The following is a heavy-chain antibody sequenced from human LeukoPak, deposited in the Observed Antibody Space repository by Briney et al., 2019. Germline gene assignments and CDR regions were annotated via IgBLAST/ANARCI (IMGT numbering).Heavy chain of an antibody. D-gene: IGHD4-17*01. Sequence: PGGSLRLSCAASGFTFSSYAMSWVRQAPGKGLEWVSAISGSGGSTYYADSVKGRFTISRDNSKNTLYLQMNSLRAEDTAVYYCAKGVHYGGNSQVLDYWGQGTLVTVSS. CDR1: GFTFSSYA. CDR3: AKGVHYGGNSQVLDY. CDR2: ISGSGGST. J-gene: IGHJ4*02. V-gene: IGHV3-23*01.